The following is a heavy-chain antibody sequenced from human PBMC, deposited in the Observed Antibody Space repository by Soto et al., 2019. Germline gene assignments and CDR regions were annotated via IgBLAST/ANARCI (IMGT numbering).Heavy chain of an antibody. CDR1: GYSFTSYY. D-gene: IGHD6-19*01. CDR2: INPSGST. CDR3: ARDRTAGSGWYSGADY. J-gene: IGHJ4*02. V-gene: IGHV1-46*03. Sequence: QVQLVQSGADVKKPGASVKVSCKASGYSFTSYYIHWVRQAPGQGLEWVGVINPSGSTNHAQKFQGRVSMTRVTSTSTVYVQLSSLRSDDTAVYYCARDRTAGSGWYSGADYWGQGTLVTVSS.